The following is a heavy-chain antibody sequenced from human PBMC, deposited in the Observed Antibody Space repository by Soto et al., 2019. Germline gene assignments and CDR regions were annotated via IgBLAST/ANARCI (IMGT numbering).Heavy chain of an antibody. CDR2: ISASGGST. CDR3: AKIAVIAMWFFDC. CDR1: GFTFASNG. Sequence: PGGSLRLSCAASGFTFASNGMSWVRQAPGKGPEWVSSISASGGSTYYADSVKGRFTISRDNSKNTPYLQLNSLRAEDTAIYYCAKIAVIAMWFFDCWGQGTLVTVSS. J-gene: IGHJ4*02. D-gene: IGHD2-21*01. V-gene: IGHV3-23*01.